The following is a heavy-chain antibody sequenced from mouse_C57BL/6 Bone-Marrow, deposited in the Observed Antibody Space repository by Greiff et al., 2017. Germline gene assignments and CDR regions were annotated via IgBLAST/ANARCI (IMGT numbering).Heavy chain of an antibody. V-gene: IGHV1-55*01. D-gene: IGHD1-1*01. Sequence: VQLQQPGAELVKPGASVKMSCKASGYTFTSYWITWVKQRPGQGLEWIGDIYPGSGSTNYNEKFKSKATLTVDTSSSTAYMQLSSLTSEDSAVYYCARSYYYGSGLAMDYWGQGTSVTVSS. J-gene: IGHJ4*01. CDR3: ARSYYYGSGLAMDY. CDR2: IYPGSGST. CDR1: GYTFTSYW.